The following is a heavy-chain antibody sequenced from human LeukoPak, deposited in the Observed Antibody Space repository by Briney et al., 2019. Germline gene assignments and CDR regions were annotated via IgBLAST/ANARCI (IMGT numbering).Heavy chain of an antibody. D-gene: IGHD2-2*02. J-gene: IGHJ4*02. CDR2: ISAYNGNT. CDR1: GYTFTSYG. V-gene: IGHV1-18*01. CDR3: ARDLVSLVVPAAIAPFDY. Sequence: GASVTVSCKASGYTFTSYGISWVRQAPGQGLEWMGWISAYNGNTNYAQKLQGRVTMTTDTSTSTAHMELRSLRSDDTAVYYCARDLVSLVVPAAIAPFDYWGQGTLVTVSS.